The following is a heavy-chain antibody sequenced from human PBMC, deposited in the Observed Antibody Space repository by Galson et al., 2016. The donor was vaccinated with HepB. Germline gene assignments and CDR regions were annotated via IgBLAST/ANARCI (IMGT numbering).Heavy chain of an antibody. CDR3: VNRGSSGWYDY. CDR2: ITSNGGNT. Sequence: SLRLSCAASGFTFSSNAMYWVRQAPGKGLECVSAITSNGGNTYYADSVKGRFTISRDNSKNTLYLQMTSLRAEDTAVYYCVNRGSSGWYDYWGQGTLVTVSS. J-gene: IGHJ4*02. D-gene: IGHD6-19*01. V-gene: IGHV3-64D*06. CDR1: GFTFSSNA.